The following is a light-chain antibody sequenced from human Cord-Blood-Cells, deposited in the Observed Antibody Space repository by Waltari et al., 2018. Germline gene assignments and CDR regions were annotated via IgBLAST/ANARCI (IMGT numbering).Light chain of an antibody. CDR2: AAS. CDR1: QSISNY. V-gene: IGKV1-39*01. J-gene: IGKJ1*01. CDR3: QQTYRTPPT. Sequence: LQIAQSRSSLSAPVGDRLTLTFRASQSISNYVNGYQQKAGKGPKRLMYAASSVQSGVPSRFSGSGTATDFSLTMSSRQPKDFATYYCQQTYRTPPTFGQGTNLEIK.